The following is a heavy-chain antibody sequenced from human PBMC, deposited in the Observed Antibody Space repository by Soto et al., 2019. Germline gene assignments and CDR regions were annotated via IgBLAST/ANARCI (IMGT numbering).Heavy chain of an antibody. Sequence: GGSLRLSCAVSGFICSSYDMSWVRQAPGKGLAWVSTILVGGSTHDEDSVQGRFTISRDTSKNTVYLHMNSLSAGDTAVYYCAKATPTGGGAFEIYGQGTMVTVSS. D-gene: IGHD2-8*02. CDR1: GFICSSYD. J-gene: IGHJ3*02. CDR3: AKATPTGGGAFEI. V-gene: IGHV3-23*01. CDR2: ILVGGST.